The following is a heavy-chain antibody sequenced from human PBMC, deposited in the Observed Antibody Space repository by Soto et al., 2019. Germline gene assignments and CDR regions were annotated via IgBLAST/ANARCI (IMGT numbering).Heavy chain of an antibody. Sequence: EVQLVESGGGLVQPGGSLKLSCAASGFTFSGSAMHWVRQASGKGLEWVGRIRSKANSYATAYAASVKGRVTISRDDSKNTAYLQMNSLKTEDTAVYYCTRHRVVIRGHYYYGMDVWGQGTTVTVSS. CDR2: IRSKANSYAT. CDR1: GFTFSGSA. D-gene: IGHD3-3*01. J-gene: IGHJ6*02. CDR3: TRHRVVIRGHYYYGMDV. V-gene: IGHV3-73*02.